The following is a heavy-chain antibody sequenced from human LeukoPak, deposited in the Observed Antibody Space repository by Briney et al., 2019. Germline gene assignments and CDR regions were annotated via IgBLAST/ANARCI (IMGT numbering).Heavy chain of an antibody. CDR2: ISGSGGST. Sequence: GGSLRLSCAASGFTFSSYAMSWVRQAPGKGLEWVSAISGSGGSTYYADSVKGRFTISRDNSKNTLYLQMNSLRAEGTAVYYCAKGALYSSGSHYYYGMDVWGQGTTVTVSS. J-gene: IGHJ6*02. D-gene: IGHD6-19*01. V-gene: IGHV3-23*01. CDR3: AKGALYSSGSHYYYGMDV. CDR1: GFTFSSYA.